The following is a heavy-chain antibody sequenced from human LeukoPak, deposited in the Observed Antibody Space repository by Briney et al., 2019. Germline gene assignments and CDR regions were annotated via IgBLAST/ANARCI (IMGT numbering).Heavy chain of an antibody. Sequence: GASVKVSCKASGYTFTSYGISWVRQAPGQGLEWMGWISAYNGNTNYAQKLQGRVTMTTDTSTSTAYMELRSLRSDDTAVYYCARDRGSPVQLERPGAFDIWGQGTMVTVSS. J-gene: IGHJ3*02. CDR2: ISAYNGNT. CDR1: GYTFTSYG. D-gene: IGHD1-1*01. CDR3: ARDRGSPVQLERPGAFDI. V-gene: IGHV1-18*01.